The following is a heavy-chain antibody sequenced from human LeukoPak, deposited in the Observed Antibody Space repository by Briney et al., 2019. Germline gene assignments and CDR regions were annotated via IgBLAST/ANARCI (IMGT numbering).Heavy chain of an antibody. CDR3: ARDRHSGWYVFDY. J-gene: IGHJ4*02. V-gene: IGHV4-59*12. CDR1: GGSISSYY. D-gene: IGHD6-19*01. CDR2: IYYSGST. Sequence: PSETLSLTCTVSGGSISSYYWSWIRQPPGKGLEWIGYIYYSGSTNYNPSLKSRVTISVDTSKNQFSLKLSSVTAADTAVYYCARDRHSGWYVFDYWGQGTLVTVSS.